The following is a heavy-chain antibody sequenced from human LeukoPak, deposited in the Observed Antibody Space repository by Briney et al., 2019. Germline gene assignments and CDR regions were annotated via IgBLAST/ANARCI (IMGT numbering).Heavy chain of an antibody. CDR2: ISAYNGNT. CDR3: ARALESCRGGSCYAYYFDN. D-gene: IGHD2-15*01. Sequence: GASVTVSFTSSGYSFTTYGISWVRQAPGQGLEWKGWISAYNGNTNYAQKLQGRVTMTTDTSTSTVYMDLRSLRSDDTAVYYCARALESCRGGSCYAYYFDNWGQGTLVTVSS. CDR1: GYSFTTYG. V-gene: IGHV1-18*01. J-gene: IGHJ4*02.